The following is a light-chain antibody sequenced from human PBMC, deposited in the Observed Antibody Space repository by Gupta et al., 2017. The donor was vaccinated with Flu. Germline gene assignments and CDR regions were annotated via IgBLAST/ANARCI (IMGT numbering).Light chain of an antibody. J-gene: IGLJ2*01. CDR2: EDN. V-gene: IGLV3-10*01. CDR1: ALPKKY. Sequence: SYELTQSPSVSVSPGQTARITCPGDALPKKYVYWYQQKPGQAPVLVVYEDNKRHSGIPQRFSASSSGTLATLTISGAQVEDEAGYYCYSVDYSGNGVFGGGTKVTVL. CDR3: YSVDYSGNGV.